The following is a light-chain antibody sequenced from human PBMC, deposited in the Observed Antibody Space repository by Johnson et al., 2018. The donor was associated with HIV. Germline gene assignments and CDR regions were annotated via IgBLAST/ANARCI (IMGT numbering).Light chain of an antibody. Sequence: QAVLTQPPSVSAAPGQKVTISCSGSSSNIGNNYVSWYQQVPGTAPKLLIFENNHRPSGIPDRFSGSKSGTSATLGITGLQTGDEADYYCGTWDSSLSAFYYCFGTGTKVTVL. CDR3: GTWDSSLSAFYYC. CDR2: ENN. J-gene: IGLJ1*01. CDR1: SSNIGNNY. V-gene: IGLV1-51*02.